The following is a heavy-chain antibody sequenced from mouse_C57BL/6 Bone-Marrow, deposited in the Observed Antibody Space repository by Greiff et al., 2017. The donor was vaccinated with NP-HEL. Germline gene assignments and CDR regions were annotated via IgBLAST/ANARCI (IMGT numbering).Heavy chain of an antibody. CDR1: GFSLTSYA. Sequence: VHLVESGPGLVAPSQSPSITCTVSGFSLTSYAISWVRQPPGKGLEWLGVIWTGGGTNYNSALKSRLSISKDNSKSQVFLKMNSLQTDDTARYYWASLTGTGGALPYWGQGTLVTVSA. CDR2: IWTGGGT. D-gene: IGHD4-1*01. V-gene: IGHV2-9-1*01. J-gene: IGHJ3*01. CDR3: ASLTGTGGALPY.